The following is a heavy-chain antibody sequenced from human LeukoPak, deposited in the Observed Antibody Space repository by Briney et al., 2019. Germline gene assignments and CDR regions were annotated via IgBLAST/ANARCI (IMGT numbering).Heavy chain of an antibody. CDR2: ISGSGGST. D-gene: IGHD6-19*01. CDR1: GFTFSSYE. V-gene: IGHV3-23*01. J-gene: IGHJ4*02. Sequence: LPGGSLRLSCAASGFTFSSYEMNWVRQAPGKGLEWVSDISGSGGSTYYADSVKGRFTISRDNSKNTLYLQMNSLRAEDTAVYYCAKGSGIAVAGYVDYWGQGTLVTVSS. CDR3: AKGSGIAVAGYVDY.